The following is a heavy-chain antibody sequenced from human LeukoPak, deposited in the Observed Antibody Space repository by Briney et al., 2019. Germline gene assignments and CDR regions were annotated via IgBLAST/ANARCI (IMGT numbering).Heavy chain of an antibody. CDR3: ARRRIAARPFDY. CDR2: IYYSGST. V-gene: IGHV4-59*01. Sequence: SETLSLTCTVSGGSISSYYWSWIRQPPGKGLEWIGYIYYSGSTNYNPTLKSRVTISVDTSKNQFSLKLSSVTAADTAVYYCARRRIAARPFDYWGQGTLVTVSS. J-gene: IGHJ4*02. D-gene: IGHD6-6*01. CDR1: GGSISSYY.